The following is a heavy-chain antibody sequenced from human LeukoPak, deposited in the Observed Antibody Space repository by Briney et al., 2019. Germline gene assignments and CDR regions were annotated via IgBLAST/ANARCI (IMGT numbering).Heavy chain of an antibody. J-gene: IGHJ4*02. Sequence: GRSLRLSCAASGFTFDDYAMHWVRQAPGKGLEWVSGISWNSGSIGYADSVQGRFTISRDNAKNSLYLQINSLRAEHTALYYCAKGYYDILTEGNYFDYWGQGTLVTVSS. CDR2: ISWNSGSI. CDR1: GFTFDDYA. CDR3: AKGYYDILTEGNYFDY. D-gene: IGHD3-9*01. V-gene: IGHV3-9*01.